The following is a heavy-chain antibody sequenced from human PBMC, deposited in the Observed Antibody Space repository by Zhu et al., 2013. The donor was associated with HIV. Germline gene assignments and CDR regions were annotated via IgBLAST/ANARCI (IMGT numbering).Heavy chain of an antibody. CDR2: IIPIFGTA. V-gene: IGHV1-69*06. CDR1: GGTFSSYA. J-gene: IGHJ3*02. D-gene: IGHD3-22*01. Sequence: QVQLVQSGAEVKKPGSSVKVSCKASGGTFSSYAISWVRQAPGQGLEWMGGIIPIFGTANYAQKFQGRVTITADKSTSTAYMELSSLRSEDTAVYYCARGNYYDSSGYSFDAFDYLGPRGQVVTVSS. CDR3: ARGNYYDSSGYSFDAFDY.